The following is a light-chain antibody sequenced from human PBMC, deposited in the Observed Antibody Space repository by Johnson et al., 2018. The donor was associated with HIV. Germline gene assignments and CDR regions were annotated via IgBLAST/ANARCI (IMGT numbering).Light chain of an antibody. V-gene: IGLV1-51*01. CDR2: DNN. CDR3: GTLDSSLSAGF. CDR1: SSNIGNNY. J-gene: IGLJ1*01. Sequence: QSVLTQPPSVSAAPGQKVTISCSGSSSNIGNNYVSWYQQLPGTAPKLLIYDNNKRPSGIPDRFSGSKSGTSATLGITGLQTGDEADYYCGTLDSSLSAGFFGTGTKVTVL.